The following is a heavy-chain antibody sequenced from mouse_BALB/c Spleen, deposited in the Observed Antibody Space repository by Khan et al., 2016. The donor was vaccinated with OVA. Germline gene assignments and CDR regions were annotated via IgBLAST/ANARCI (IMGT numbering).Heavy chain of an antibody. CDR3: ARFHGGY. Sequence: QIQLVQSGPELKKPGETVKISRKASGYTFTDYVMNWVKQAPGKGLRWMGWINTYTGEPTYADDFKGRFAFSLETSASTAYLQINNLKNEDTATYFYARFHGGYWGQGTTLTVSS. CDR2: INTYTGEP. J-gene: IGHJ2*01. V-gene: IGHV9-3-1*01. CDR1: GYTFTDYV.